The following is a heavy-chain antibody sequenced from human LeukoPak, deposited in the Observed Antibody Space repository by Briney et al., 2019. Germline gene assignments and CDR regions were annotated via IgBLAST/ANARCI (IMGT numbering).Heavy chain of an antibody. J-gene: IGHJ4*02. CDR3: AKDDSNYSGCAMY. V-gene: IGHV3-30*18. CDR1: GFTFSSYG. Sequence: GGSLRLSCAASGFTFSSYGMHWVRQAPGKGLEWVAVISYGGSNKYYADSVKGRFTISRDNSKNTLYLQMNSLRAEDTAVYYCAKDDSNYSGCAMYWGQGTLVTVSS. CDR2: ISYGGSNK. D-gene: IGHD5-12*01.